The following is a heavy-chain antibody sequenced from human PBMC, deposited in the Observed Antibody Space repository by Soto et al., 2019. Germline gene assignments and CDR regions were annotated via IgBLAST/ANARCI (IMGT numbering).Heavy chain of an antibody. V-gene: IGHV3-48*02. CDR3: ARDSASYSSSSGSYWYFDL. J-gene: IGHJ2*01. CDR2: ISSGSATI. D-gene: IGHD6-6*01. Sequence: EVQLVESGGGLVQPGGSLRLSCAASGFTFSSYSMNWVRQAPGKGLEWVSYISSGSATIYYADSVKGRFTISRDNARNSLYLQMNSPRDEDTAVYYCARDSASYSSSSGSYWYFDLWGRGTLVTVSS. CDR1: GFTFSSYS.